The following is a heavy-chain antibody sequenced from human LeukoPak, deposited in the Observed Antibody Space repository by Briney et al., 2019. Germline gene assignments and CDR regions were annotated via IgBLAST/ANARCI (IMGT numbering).Heavy chain of an antibody. D-gene: IGHD4-17*01. J-gene: IGHJ4*02. CDR1: GFTFSDYY. CDR2: ISSSSSYT. V-gene: IGHV3-11*06. Sequence: GGSLRLSCAASGFTFSDYYMSWIRQAPGKGLEWVSYISSSSSYTNYADSVKGRFTISRDNAKNSLYLQMNSLRAEDTAVYYCARVRTLDDYGDHFDYWGQGTLVTVSS. CDR3: ARVRTLDDYGDHFDY.